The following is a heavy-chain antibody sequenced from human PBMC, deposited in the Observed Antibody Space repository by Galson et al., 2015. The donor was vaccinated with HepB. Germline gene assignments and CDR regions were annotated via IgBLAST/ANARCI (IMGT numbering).Heavy chain of an antibody. CDR3: ARDWRGRFGEPTIDY. Sequence: SVKVSCKASGGTFSSYTISWVRQAPGQGLEWMGRIIPILGIANYAQKFQGRVTITADKSTSTAYMELSSLRSEDTAVYYCARDWRGRFGEPTIDYWGQGTLVTVSS. D-gene: IGHD3-16*01. CDR2: IIPILGIA. J-gene: IGHJ4*02. V-gene: IGHV1-69*04. CDR1: GGTFSSYT.